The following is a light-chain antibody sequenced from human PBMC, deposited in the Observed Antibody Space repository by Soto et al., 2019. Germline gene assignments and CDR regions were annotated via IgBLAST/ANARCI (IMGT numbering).Light chain of an antibody. CDR2: GAS. CDR3: QQYASTRWT. J-gene: IGKJ1*01. CDR1: QSVSSSY. V-gene: IGKV3-20*01. Sequence: EIVLTQSPGTLSLSPGERATLSCRASQSVSSSYLAWYQQKPGQAPRLLIHGASSRASGIPDRFSGSGSGTDFTLTISRLQPEDFAVYYCQQYASTRWTFGQGTKVDIK.